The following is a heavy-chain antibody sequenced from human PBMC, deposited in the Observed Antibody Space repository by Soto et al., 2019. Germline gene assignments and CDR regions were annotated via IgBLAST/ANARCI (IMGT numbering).Heavy chain of an antibody. CDR1: GVNSRGYA. D-gene: IGHD5-18*01. J-gene: IGHJ4*02. CDR3: ASEWKHDGLDY. V-gene: IGHV3-30-3*01. CDR2: ISYEGSNK. Sequence: RVWCGASGVNSRGYAMHRVRQARGKGLEWVAVISYEGSNKYYADSVKGRFIISRDNSKSTLYLQMNSLRTEDTAVYYCASEWKHDGLDYWGQGTLVTVSS.